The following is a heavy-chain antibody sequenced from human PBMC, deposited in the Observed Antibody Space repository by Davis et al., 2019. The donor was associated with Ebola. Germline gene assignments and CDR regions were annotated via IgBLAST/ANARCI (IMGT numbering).Heavy chain of an antibody. D-gene: IGHD2-8*01. J-gene: IGHJ1*01. CDR3: ARDYVY. CDR2: INHSGST. V-gene: IGHV4-34*01. Sequence: SETLSLTCAVYGGSFSGYYWSWIRQPPGKGLEWIGEINHSGSTNYSPSLKSRVTISADTSKNQFSLRLKSVTAADTAMFYCARDYVYWGQGILVTVSS. CDR1: GGSFSGYY.